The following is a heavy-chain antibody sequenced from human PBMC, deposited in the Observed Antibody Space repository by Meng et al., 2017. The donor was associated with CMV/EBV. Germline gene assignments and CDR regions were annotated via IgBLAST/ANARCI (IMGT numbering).Heavy chain of an antibody. D-gene: IGHD3-10*01. CDR3: AKDQGEVEYYYGSVEYTPDDYYFDY. Sequence: GESLKISCAASGFTFSSYGMHWVRPAPGKGLEWVAFIRYDGSNKYYADSVKGRFTISRDNSKNTLYLQMNSLRAEDTAVYYCAKDQGEVEYYYGSVEYTPDDYYFDYWGQGTLVTVSS. CDR2: IRYDGSNK. CDR1: GFTFSSYG. V-gene: IGHV3-30*02. J-gene: IGHJ4*02.